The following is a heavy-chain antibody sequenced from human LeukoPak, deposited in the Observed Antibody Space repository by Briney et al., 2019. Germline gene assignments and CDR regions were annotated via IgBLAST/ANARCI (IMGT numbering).Heavy chain of an antibody. CDR2: IYYSGST. J-gene: IGHJ4*02. CDR1: GGSISSSSYY. D-gene: IGHD3-9*01. CDR3: ARSVLRYFDWLFN. Sequence: SETLSLTCTVSGGSISSSSYYWGWIRQPPGKGLEWIGSIYYSGSTYYNPSLKSRVTISVDTSKNQFSLKLSSVTAADTAVYYCARSVLRYFDWLFNWGQGTLVTVSS. V-gene: IGHV4-39*07.